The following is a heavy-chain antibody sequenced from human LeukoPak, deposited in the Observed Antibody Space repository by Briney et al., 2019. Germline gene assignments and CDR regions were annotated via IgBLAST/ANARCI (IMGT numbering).Heavy chain of an antibody. J-gene: IGHJ4*02. V-gene: IGHV1-2*02. CDR2: VNPNSGGT. D-gene: IGHD3-22*01. Sequence: ASVKVSCKGSGYTFTAYYIHWLRQAPGQGLEWMGWVNPNSGGTHYAQKFQGRVTMTRDTSISTAYMELSRLRSDDTAVYYCARGIYDSSGYYYGVFDYWGQGTLVTVSS. CDR1: GYTFTAYY. CDR3: ARGIYDSSGYYYGVFDY.